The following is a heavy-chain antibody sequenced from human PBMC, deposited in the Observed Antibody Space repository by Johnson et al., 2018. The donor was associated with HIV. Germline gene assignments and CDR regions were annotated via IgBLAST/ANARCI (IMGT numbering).Heavy chain of an antibody. J-gene: IGHJ3*02. CDR1: GFTFSSYA. CDR2: IWYDGNNK. Sequence: QVQLVESGGGVVQPGRSLKLSCSASGFTFSSYALHWVRQAPGKGLEWVAVIWYDGNNKYYGDSVKGRFTISRDNSKNTLYLQMNSLRVEDTAVYYCAKSPGKDHGGNSGAFDIWGQGTMVTVS. CDR3: AKSPGKDHGGNSGAFDI. V-gene: IGHV3-33*08. D-gene: IGHD4-23*01.